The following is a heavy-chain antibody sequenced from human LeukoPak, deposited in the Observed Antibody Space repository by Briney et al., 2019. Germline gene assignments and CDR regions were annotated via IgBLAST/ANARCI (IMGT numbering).Heavy chain of an antibody. V-gene: IGHV1-18*01. CDR3: ARVITMVRGVPPLYGMDV. CDR2: ISAYNGNT. J-gene: IGHJ6*02. Sequence: ASVKVSCKASGYTFTSYGISWVQQAPGQGLEWMGWISAYNGNTNYAQKLQGRVTMTTDTSTSTAYMELRSLRSDDTAVYYCARVITMVRGVPPLYGMDVWGQGTTVTVSS. CDR1: GYTFTSYG. D-gene: IGHD3-10*01.